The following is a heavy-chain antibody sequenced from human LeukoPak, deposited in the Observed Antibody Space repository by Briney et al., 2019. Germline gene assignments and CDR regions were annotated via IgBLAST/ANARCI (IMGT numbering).Heavy chain of an antibody. CDR1: GGTFSSYA. CDR3: ARDQVLSSYCGGDCYGPSAY. V-gene: IGHV1-69*04. Sequence: GSSVKVSCKASGGTFSSYAITWVRRAPGQGLEWMGRIIPILGIANYAQKFQDRVTITADKSTSTAYMELSSLRSDDTAVYYCARDQVLSSYCGGDCYGPSAYWGQGTLVTVSS. CDR2: IIPILGIA. J-gene: IGHJ4*02. D-gene: IGHD2-21*02.